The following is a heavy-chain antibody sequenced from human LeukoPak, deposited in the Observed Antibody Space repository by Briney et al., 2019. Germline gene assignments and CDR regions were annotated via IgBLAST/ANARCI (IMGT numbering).Heavy chain of an antibody. D-gene: IGHD6-6*01. CDR3: ARGFIAARTRAFDI. Sequence: GASVKVSCKASGYTFTDYYMHWVRQAPGQGLEWMGWIDPKSGGTRYAHKFQGRVTMTRDTPFSPVYMELSKLRSDDTAVYYCARGFIAARTRAFDIWGQGTMVAVSS. CDR1: GYTFTDYY. V-gene: IGHV1-2*07. CDR2: IDPKSGGT. J-gene: IGHJ3*02.